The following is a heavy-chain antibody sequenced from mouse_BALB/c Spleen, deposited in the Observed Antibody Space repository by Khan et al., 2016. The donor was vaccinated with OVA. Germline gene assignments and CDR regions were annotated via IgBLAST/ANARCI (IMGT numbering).Heavy chain of an antibody. D-gene: IGHD1-1*01. J-gene: IGHJ2*01. CDR3: ARTDGSDFDN. V-gene: IGHV1-20*02. CDR2: INPHIGET. CDR1: GYSFTGYF. Sequence: VQLKQSGPELMKPGASVKISCKASGYSFTGYFLNWVMQSPGKSLEWIGRINPHIGETFYNQKFKGKATLTVDESSSTVYMELRSLASEDAAVYYCARTDGSDFDNWGPGTTLTVSS.